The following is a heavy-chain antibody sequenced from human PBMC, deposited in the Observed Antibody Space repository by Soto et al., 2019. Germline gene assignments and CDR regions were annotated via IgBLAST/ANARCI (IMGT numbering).Heavy chain of an antibody. D-gene: IGHD4-17*01. V-gene: IGHV4-31*03. J-gene: IGHJ5*02. CDR2: IYYSGST. CDR3: ARERLTTANLNNWFDP. Sequence: KPSETLSLTCTVSGGSISSGGYYWSWIRQHPGKGLEWIGYIYYSGSTYYNPSLKSRVTISVDTSKNQFSLKLSSVTAADTAVYYCARERLTTANLNNWFDPWGQGTLVTVSS. CDR1: GGSISSGGYY.